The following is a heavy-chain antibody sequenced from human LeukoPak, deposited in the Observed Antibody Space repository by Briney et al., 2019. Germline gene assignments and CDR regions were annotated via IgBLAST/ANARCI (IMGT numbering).Heavy chain of an antibody. J-gene: IGHJ4*02. V-gene: IGHV3-23*01. D-gene: IGHD3-10*01. CDR3: ARGPTPSYYYGSGSYYSLDY. CDR2: ISGSGGST. Sequence: QPGGSLRLSCAASGFTFSSYAMSWVRQAPGKGLEWVSAISGSGGSTYYADSVKGRFTISRDNSKNTLYLQMNSLRAEDTAVYYCARGPTPSYYYGSGSYYSLDYWGQGTLVTVSS. CDR1: GFTFSSYA.